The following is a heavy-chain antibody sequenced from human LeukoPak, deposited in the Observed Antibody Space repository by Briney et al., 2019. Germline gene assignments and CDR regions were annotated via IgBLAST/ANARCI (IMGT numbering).Heavy chain of an antibody. CDR2: IYYSGST. Sequence: PSETLSLTCIVSGGSISTSTYYWGWIRQPPGKGLEWIGSIYYSGSTYYNPSLKSRVTISVGTSKNQFSLKLSSVTAADTAVYYCARLSGSGSYFSSVIYFDYWGQGTLVTVSS. CDR1: GGSISTSTYY. CDR3: ARLSGSGSYFSSVIYFDY. J-gene: IGHJ4*02. D-gene: IGHD3-10*01. V-gene: IGHV4-39*01.